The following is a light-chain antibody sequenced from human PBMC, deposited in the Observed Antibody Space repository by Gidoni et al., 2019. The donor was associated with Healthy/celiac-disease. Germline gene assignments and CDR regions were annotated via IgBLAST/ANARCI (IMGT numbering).Light chain of an antibody. Sequence: DIQMTQSPSSLSASVGDRVTITCQASQDISNYLNWYQQKPGKAPKLLIYDASKLETGVPSRFSGSGSGTDFTFTISSLQPEDIATYYCQPYDNLPLTFGPGTKVDIK. CDR1: QDISNY. CDR3: QPYDNLPLT. V-gene: IGKV1-33*01. J-gene: IGKJ3*01. CDR2: DAS.